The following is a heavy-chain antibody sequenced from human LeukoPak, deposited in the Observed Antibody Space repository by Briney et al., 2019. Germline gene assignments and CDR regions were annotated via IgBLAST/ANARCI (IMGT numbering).Heavy chain of an antibody. CDR2: ISAYNGNT. V-gene: IGHV1-18*01. D-gene: IGHD2-2*01. Sequence: ASVKVSCKASGYTFTSYGISWVRQAPGQGLEWMGWISAYNGNTNYAQKLQGRVTMTTDTSTSTAYMELRSLRSDDTAVYYCARDVVVVPPPAALMRWENWFDPWGQGTLVTVSS. CDR1: GYTFTSYG. J-gene: IGHJ5*02. CDR3: ARDVVVVPPPAALMRWENWFDP.